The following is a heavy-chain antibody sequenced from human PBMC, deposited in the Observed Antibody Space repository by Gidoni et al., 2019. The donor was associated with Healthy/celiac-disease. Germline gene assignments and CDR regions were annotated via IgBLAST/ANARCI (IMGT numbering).Heavy chain of an antibody. D-gene: IGHD3-22*01. CDR1: GGSISSSSYY. CDR2: IYYSGST. CDR3: ASQNYYDSSGYSFPLDY. Sequence: QLQLQESGPGLVKPSETLSLPCTVSGGSISSSSYYWGWIRQPPGKGLEWIGSIYYSGSTYYNPSLKSRVTISVDTSKNQFSLKLSSVTAADTAVYYCASQNYYDSSGYSFPLDYWGQGTLVTVSS. J-gene: IGHJ4*02. V-gene: IGHV4-39*07.